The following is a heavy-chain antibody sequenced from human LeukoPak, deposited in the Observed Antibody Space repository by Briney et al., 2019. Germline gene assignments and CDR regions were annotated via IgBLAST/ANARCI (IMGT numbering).Heavy chain of an antibody. Sequence: ASVKVSCKASGFTFTSSAVQWVRQARGQRLEWIGWIVVGSGNTNYAQKFQERVTITRDMSTSTAYMELSSLRSEGTAVYYCAAGYCSSTSCNPGDDYWGQGTLVTVSS. D-gene: IGHD2-2*01. CDR1: GFTFTSSA. V-gene: IGHV1-58*01. CDR2: IVVGSGNT. CDR3: AAGYCSSTSCNPGDDY. J-gene: IGHJ4*02.